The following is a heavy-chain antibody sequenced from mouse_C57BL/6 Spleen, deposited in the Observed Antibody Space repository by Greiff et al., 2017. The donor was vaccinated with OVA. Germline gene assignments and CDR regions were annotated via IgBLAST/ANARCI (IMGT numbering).Heavy chain of an antibody. Sequence: QVQLQQPGAELVRPGSSVKLSCKASGYTFTSYWMHWVKQRPIQGLEWIGNIDPSDSETHYNQKFKDKATLTVDKSSSTAYMQLSSLTSEDSAVYYCARERGLGSLNWYFDVWGTGTTVTVSS. CDR1: GYTFTSYW. CDR2: IDPSDSET. CDR3: ARERGLGSLNWYFDV. V-gene: IGHV1-52*01. J-gene: IGHJ1*03. D-gene: IGHD4-1*01.